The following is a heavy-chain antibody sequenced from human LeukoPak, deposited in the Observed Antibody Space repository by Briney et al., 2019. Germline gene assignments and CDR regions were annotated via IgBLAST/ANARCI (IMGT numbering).Heavy chain of an antibody. J-gene: IGHJ3*01. CDR1: GDSVSNNSAA. CDR2: AYYKSEWNN. D-gene: IGHD5-24*01. V-gene: IGHV6-1*01. CDR3: VRGGQGDGYSADEAFHV. Sequence: PSQTLSLTCVMSGDSVSNNSAAWNWIRQSPSGGLEWLGRAYYKSEWNNDYAVSVKSRIRFTADTSKSQISLQPNSVTPEDTAIYYCVRGGQGDGYSADEAFHVWGPGTVVTVSS.